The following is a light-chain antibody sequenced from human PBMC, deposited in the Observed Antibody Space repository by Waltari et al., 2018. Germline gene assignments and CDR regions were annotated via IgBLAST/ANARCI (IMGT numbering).Light chain of an antibody. V-gene: IGLV3-9*01. CDR3: QVWDSSTVA. CDR2: RDT. CDR1: NVGRKV. J-gene: IGLJ2*01. Sequence: SYELTQPLSVSVALGQTARITCGGSNVGRKVVHWYQQKPGQGPGLVISRDTYRPSGIPERLSGSNSGNTATLTISRVQAGDEADYYCQVWDSSTVAFGGGTKLTVL.